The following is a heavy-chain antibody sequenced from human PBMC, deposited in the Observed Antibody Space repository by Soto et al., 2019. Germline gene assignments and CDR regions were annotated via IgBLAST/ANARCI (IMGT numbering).Heavy chain of an antibody. CDR3: ASGNRESFAIDY. J-gene: IGHJ4*02. CDR1: GDSISTRNW. D-gene: IGHD1-26*01. Sequence: QVQLPESGPGLVKPSGTLSFTCAVSGDSISTRNWWSWVRQSPGKGLEWIGEIYYSGTTNYNPSLKSRVTIALDKSQKQVSLKLISVTAADTAMYYCASGNRESFAIDYWGRGTLVTVSS. CDR2: IYYSGTT. V-gene: IGHV4-4*02.